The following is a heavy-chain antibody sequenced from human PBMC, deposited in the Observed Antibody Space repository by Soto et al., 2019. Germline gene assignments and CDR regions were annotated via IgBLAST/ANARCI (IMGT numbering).Heavy chain of an antibody. CDR2: IYYSGST. V-gene: IGHV4-59*01. CDR1: GVSISSYY. CDR3: ARSDGRY. J-gene: IGHJ4*02. Sequence: SETLSLTCTVSGVSISSYYWSWIRQPPGKGLEWIGYIYYSGSTNYNPSLKSRVTISVDTSKNQFSLKLSSVTAADTAVYYCARSDGRYWGQG.